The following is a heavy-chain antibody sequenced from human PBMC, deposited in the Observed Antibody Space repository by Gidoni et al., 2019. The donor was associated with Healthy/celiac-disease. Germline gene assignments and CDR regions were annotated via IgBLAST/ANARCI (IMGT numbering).Heavy chain of an antibody. CDR1: GGTFSSYA. CDR3: ARDSSGQGAFDI. J-gene: IGHJ3*02. CDR2: IIPIFGTA. Sequence: QVQLVQSGAEVKKPGSWVKVSCTASGGTFSSYAISWVRQAPGQGLEWMGGIIPIFGTANYAQKFQGRVTITADESTSTAYMELSSLSSEDTAVYYCARDSSGQGAFDIWGQGTMVTVSS. D-gene: IGHD6-19*01. V-gene: IGHV1-69*01.